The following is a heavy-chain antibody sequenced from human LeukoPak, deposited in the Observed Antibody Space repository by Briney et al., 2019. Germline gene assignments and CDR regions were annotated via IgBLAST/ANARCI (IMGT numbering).Heavy chain of an antibody. J-gene: IGHJ4*02. CDR1: GGSINSYY. D-gene: IGHD2-2*01. Sequence: PSETLSLTCTVSGGSINSYYWSWIRQPPGKGLEWIGHMYYSGGTNYNPSLKSRVTISVDTSKNQFSLKLSSVTAADTAVYYCARGGDFEIYQWGQGILVTVSS. CDR3: ARGGDFEIYQ. CDR2: MYYSGGT. V-gene: IGHV4-59*01.